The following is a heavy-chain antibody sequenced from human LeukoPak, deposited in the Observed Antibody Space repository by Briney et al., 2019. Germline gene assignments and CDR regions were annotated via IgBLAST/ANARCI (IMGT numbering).Heavy chain of an antibody. D-gene: IGHD2-15*01. V-gene: IGHV4-39*07. J-gene: IGHJ5*02. Sequence: SETLSLTCTVSGGSISSSSYYWGWIRQPPGKGLEWIGSIYYSGSTYYNPSLKTRVTISVDTSKDQFSLRLSSVTAADTAVYYCVRDAGIVVVVVATSSSNWFDPWGQGTLVTVSS. CDR1: GGSISSSSYY. CDR2: IYYSGST. CDR3: VRDAGIVVVVVATSSSNWFDP.